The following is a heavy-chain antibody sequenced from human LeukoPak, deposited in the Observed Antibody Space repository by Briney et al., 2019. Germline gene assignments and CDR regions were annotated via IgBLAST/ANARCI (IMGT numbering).Heavy chain of an antibody. V-gene: IGHV4-39*07. D-gene: IGHD3-10*01. J-gene: IGHJ6*03. CDR3: AREDGTGGSGSIYYYYYMDV. CDR2: MYYSGST. Sequence: PSETLSLTCTVSGGSISSSGYYWGWIRQPPGKGLEWIGSMYYSGSTYYNPSLKSRVTISVDTSKNHFSLKLSSVTAADTAVYYCAREDGTGGSGSIYYYYYMDVWGKGTTVTVSS. CDR1: GGSISSSGYY.